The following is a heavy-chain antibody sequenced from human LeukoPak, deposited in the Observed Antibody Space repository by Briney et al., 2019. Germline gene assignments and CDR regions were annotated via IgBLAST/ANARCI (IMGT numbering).Heavy chain of an antibody. Sequence: PGGSLRLSCAASGFTFDDYAMHWVRQAPGKGLEWVSGISWNSGSIGYADSVKGRFTISRDNAKNSLYLQMNSLRAEDTALYYCAKDMGYCSSTSCSSWFDPWGQGTLVTVSS. CDR1: GFTFDDYA. CDR3: AKDMGYCSSTSCSSWFDP. J-gene: IGHJ5*02. V-gene: IGHV3-9*01. CDR2: ISWNSGSI. D-gene: IGHD2-2*01.